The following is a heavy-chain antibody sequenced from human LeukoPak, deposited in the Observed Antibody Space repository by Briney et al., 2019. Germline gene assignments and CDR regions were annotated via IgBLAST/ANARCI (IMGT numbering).Heavy chain of an antibody. CDR3: ARVRGSHGIFDI. J-gene: IGHJ3*02. CDR1: GYTFTSYD. D-gene: IGHD1-26*01. V-gene: IGHV1-8*01. CDR2: MNPNSGNT. Sequence: ASVKVSCKASGYTFTSYDINWVRQATGQGLEWMGWMNPNSGNTGYAQKFQGRVTMTRNTSISTAYMELSSLRSEDMAVYYCARVRGSHGIFDIWGQGTMVTVSS.